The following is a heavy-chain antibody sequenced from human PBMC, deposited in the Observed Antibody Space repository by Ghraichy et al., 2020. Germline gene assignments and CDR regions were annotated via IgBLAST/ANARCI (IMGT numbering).Heavy chain of an antibody. V-gene: IGHV4-39*01. J-gene: IGHJ2*01. CDR2: FSSTGGT. D-gene: IGHD6-19*01. CDR3: ARHGGAYTSDWSPPPAWYFDL. Sequence: SQTLSLTCTVSGGSISTNNYYWAWIRQPPGKGLEWIGSFSSTGGTYYNPSLRSRVTISVDTSKKQLSLKMTSVFAADTAVYRCARHGGAYTSDWSPPPAWYFDLWSRGTLVTVSS. CDR1: GGSISTNNYY.